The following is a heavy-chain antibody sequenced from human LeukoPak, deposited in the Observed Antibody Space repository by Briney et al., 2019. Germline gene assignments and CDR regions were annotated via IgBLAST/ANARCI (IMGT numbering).Heavy chain of an antibody. D-gene: IGHD4-17*01. CDR2: IRSKAFGGTP. V-gene: IGHV3-49*03. CDR1: GFTFDDYA. J-gene: IGHJ4*02. Sequence: GGSLRLSCSASGFTFDDYAVSWFRQAPGKGLEWVGFIRSKAFGGTPEYAASVRGRFTISRDDSKSIDYLQMNSLKTEDTAVYYCTRNTVTVHFDYWSQGTLVTVSS. CDR3: TRNTVTVHFDY.